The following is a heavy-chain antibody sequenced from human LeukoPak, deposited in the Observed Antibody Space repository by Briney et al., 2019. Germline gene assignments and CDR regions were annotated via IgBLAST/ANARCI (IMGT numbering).Heavy chain of an antibody. Sequence: GGSLRLSCAASGFTFSSYAMHWVRQAPGRGLVWVSRINRDGSTTNYADSVKGRFTISRDNAKNTLYLQMNSLRAEDTAVYYCARASEPTMIDYWGQGTLVTVSS. CDR1: GFTFSSYA. V-gene: IGHV3-74*01. CDR3: ARASEPTMIDY. J-gene: IGHJ4*02. D-gene: IGHD1-26*01. CDR2: INRDGSTT.